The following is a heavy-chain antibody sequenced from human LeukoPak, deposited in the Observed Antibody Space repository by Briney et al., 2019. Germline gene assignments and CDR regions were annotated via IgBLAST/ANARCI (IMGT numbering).Heavy chain of an antibody. CDR1: GGSIGSYY. V-gene: IGHV4-59*01. Sequence: SETLSLTCTVSGGSIGSYYWSWIRQPPGKGLEWIGYIYYSGSTNYNPSLKSRVTISVDTSKNQFSLKLSSVTAADTAVYYCARAYDYWGQGTLVTVSS. J-gene: IGHJ4*02. CDR2: IYYSGST. CDR3: ARAYDY.